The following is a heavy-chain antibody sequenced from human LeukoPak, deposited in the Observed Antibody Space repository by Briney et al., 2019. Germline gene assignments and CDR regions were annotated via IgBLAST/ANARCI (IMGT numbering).Heavy chain of an antibody. CDR1: GFSVSHNY. V-gene: IGHV3-53*01. CDR3: TRDTPGIAASVSGG. CDR2: TYSGGNT. Sequence: PGGSLRLSCTASGFSVSHNYMNWVRQAPGKGLEWVALTYSGGNTHYADSVKGRFTVSRDNSKNTLYLQMSSLRVEDTAVYYCTRDTPGIAASVSGGWGQGTLVTVSS. J-gene: IGHJ4*02. D-gene: IGHD6-13*01.